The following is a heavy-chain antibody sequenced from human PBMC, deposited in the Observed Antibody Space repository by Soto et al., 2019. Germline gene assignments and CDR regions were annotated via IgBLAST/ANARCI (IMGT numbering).Heavy chain of an antibody. CDR2: ISWNSGSI. J-gene: IGHJ4*02. V-gene: IGHV3-9*01. CDR3: AKDRRWNSGTVTVFDY. CDR1: GFTFDDYA. Sequence: VQLVESGGGLVQPGRSLRLSCAASGFTFDDYAMHWVRQAPGKGLEWVSGISWNSGSIGYADSVKGRFTISRDNAKNSLYLQMNSLRAEDTALYYCAKDRRWNSGTVTVFDYWGQGTLVTVSS. D-gene: IGHD4-17*01.